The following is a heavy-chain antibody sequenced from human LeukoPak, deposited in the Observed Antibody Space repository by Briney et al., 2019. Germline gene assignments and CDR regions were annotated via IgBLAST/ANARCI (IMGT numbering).Heavy chain of an antibody. CDR2: ISWNSGSI. J-gene: IGHJ4*02. V-gene: IGHV3-9*01. CDR3: AKDLYLYYDILTGYQIDY. CDR1: GFTFDDYA. Sequence: GGSLRLSCTASGFTFDDYAMHWVRQAPGKGLGWVSGISWNSGSIGYADSVKGRFTISRDNAKNSLYLQMNSLRAEDTALYYCAKDLYLYYDILTGYQIDYWGQGTLVTVSS. D-gene: IGHD3-9*01.